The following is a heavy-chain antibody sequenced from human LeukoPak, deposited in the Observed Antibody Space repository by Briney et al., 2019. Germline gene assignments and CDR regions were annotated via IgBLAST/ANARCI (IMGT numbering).Heavy chain of an antibody. D-gene: IGHD4-17*01. V-gene: IGHV5-51*01. Sequence: GESLKISCKGSGYSFTSYWIGWVRQMPGKGLEWMGIIYPGDSDTRYSPSFQGQVTISADKSISTAYLQWSSLKASDTAMYYCARDVLGGDYEVGAFDIWGQGTMVTVSS. CDR2: IYPGDSDT. CDR3: ARDVLGGDYEVGAFDI. CDR1: GYSFTSYW. J-gene: IGHJ3*02.